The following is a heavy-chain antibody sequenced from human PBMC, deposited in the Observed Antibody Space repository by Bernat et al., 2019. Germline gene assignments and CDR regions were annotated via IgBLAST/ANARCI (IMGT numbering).Heavy chain of an antibody. J-gene: IGHJ4*02. V-gene: IGHV1-46*01. Sequence: QVQLVQSGAEVKKPGASVKASCKAYGYSFTSYYMYWVRQAPGQGLEWMGIINPSGGSTSYAQKFQGRVTMTRDTSTSTIYMELSRLRSEDTSVYYCARGAAAGNLLFYWGQGTLVTVSS. CDR3: ARGAAAGNLLFY. CDR2: INPSGGST. CDR1: GYSFTSYY. D-gene: IGHD6-13*01.